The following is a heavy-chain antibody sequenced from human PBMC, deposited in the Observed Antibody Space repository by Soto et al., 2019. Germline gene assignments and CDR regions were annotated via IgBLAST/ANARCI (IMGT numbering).Heavy chain of an antibody. CDR3: AREGYSTSWYDNWFDP. CDR2: IYYSGST. J-gene: IGHJ5*02. Sequence: SETLSLTCTVSGGSVSSGSYYWSWIRQPPGKGPEWIGYIYYSGSTNYNTSLKSRVTMSVDTSTHQFSLKLSAVTAADTAVYYCAREGYSTSWYDNWFDPCGQGTLVTVSS. D-gene: IGHD6-13*01. V-gene: IGHV4-61*01. CDR1: GGSVSSGSYY.